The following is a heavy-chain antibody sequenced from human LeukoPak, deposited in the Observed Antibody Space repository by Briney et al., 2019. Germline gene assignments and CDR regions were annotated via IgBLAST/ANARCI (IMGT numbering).Heavy chain of an antibody. D-gene: IGHD3-10*01. V-gene: IGHV4-31*03. CDR2: IYYSGSA. CDR3: ARVGGKVRGVIIPYFDY. Sequence: SQTLSLTCTVSGGSISSGGYYWSWIRQHPGKGLEWIGYIYYSGSAYYNPSLKSRVTISVDTSKNQFSLKLSSVTAADTAVYYCARVGGKVRGVIIPYFDYWGQGTLVTVSS. CDR1: GGSISSGGYY. J-gene: IGHJ4*02.